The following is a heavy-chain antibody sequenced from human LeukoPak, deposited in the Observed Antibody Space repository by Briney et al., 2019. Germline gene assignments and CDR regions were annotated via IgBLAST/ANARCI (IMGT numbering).Heavy chain of an antibody. CDR3: ARQLRLNYYYYGMDV. Sequence: PGGSLRLSCAASGFTFSSYWMSWVRQAPGKGLEWVANIKQDGSEKYYVDSVKGRFTISRDNAKNSLYLQMNSLRAEDTAVYYCARQLRLNYYYYGMDVWGQGTTVTVSS. D-gene: IGHD5-12*01. J-gene: IGHJ6*02. CDR1: GFTFSSYW. V-gene: IGHV3-7*01. CDR2: IKQDGSEK.